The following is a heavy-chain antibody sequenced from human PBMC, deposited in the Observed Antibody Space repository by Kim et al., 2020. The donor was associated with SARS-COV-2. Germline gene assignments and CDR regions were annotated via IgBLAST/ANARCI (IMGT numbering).Heavy chain of an antibody. CDR3: ARGPHRYSSGWYMNGWFDP. V-gene: IGHV1-69*13. Sequence: SVKVSCKASGGTFSSYAISWVRQAPGQGLEWMGGIIPIFGTANYAQKFQGRVTITADESTSTAYMELSSLRSEDTAVYYCARGPHRYSSGWYMNGWFDPWGQGTLVTVSS. J-gene: IGHJ5*02. D-gene: IGHD6-19*01. CDR2: IIPIFGTA. CDR1: GGTFSSYA.